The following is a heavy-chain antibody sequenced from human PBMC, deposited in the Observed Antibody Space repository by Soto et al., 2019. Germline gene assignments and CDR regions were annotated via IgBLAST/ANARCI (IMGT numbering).Heavy chain of an antibody. CDR2: IHHSGRT. V-gene: IGHV4-4*02. CDR3: ARGGDWQFDY. Sequence: QVQLQESGPGLVKPSGTLSLTCAVSGDSISSDKWWSWVRQPPGKGLEWIGEIHHSGRTNYNPSLTSRATILVEKSKNPVSLELSSMTAADTAVYYCARGGDWQFDYWGQGTLVTVSS. D-gene: IGHD2-21*02. J-gene: IGHJ4*02. CDR1: GDSISSDKW.